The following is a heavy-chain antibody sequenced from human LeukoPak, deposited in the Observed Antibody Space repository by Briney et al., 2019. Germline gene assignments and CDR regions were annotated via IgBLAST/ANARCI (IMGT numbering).Heavy chain of an antibody. V-gene: IGHV1-69*13. CDR2: IIPIFGTA. J-gene: IGHJ6*03. CDR3: ARNAYGSGIEYYYMDV. D-gene: IGHD3-10*01. Sequence: SVKVSCKASGYTFTGYYMHWVRQAPGQGLEWMGGIIPIFGTANYAQKFQGRVTITADESTSTAYMELSSLRSEDTAVYYCARNAYGSGIEYYYMDVWGKGTTVTVSS. CDR1: GYTFTGYY.